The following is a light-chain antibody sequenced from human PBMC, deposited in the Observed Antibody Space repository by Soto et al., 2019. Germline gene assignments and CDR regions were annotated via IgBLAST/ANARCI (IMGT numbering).Light chain of an antibody. J-gene: IGKJ1*01. CDR3: MQPLQSWT. CDR2: LGS. V-gene: IGKV2-28*01. Sequence: DIVMTQSPLSLPVTPGEPASISCRSSQSLLHSNGYNYLDWYLQKPGQSPQLLIYLGSNRASGVPDRISGSGSGTDFTLKISRVEAEDVGVYYCMQPLQSWTFGQGTKQDIK. CDR1: QSLLHSNGYNY.